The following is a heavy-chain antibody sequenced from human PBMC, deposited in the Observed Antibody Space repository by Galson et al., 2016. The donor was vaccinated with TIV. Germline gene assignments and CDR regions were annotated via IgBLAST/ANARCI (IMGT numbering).Heavy chain of an antibody. CDR2: IIPVLGMT. D-gene: IGHD3-9*01. CDR1: GYTFTSHG. V-gene: IGHV1-69*10. J-gene: IGHJ4*02. Sequence: SVKVSCKASGYTFTSHGISWVRQAPGQGLEWMGWIIPVLGMTNYAQKFQGRVTITADRFTGKAYLELSSLKPGDAAVYYCARADSVDISSTEYWGQGTLVTVSS. CDR3: ARADSVDISSTEY.